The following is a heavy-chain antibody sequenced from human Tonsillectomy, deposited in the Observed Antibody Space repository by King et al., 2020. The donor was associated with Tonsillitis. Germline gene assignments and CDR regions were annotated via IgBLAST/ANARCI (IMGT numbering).Heavy chain of an antibody. CDR1: GFTFGHYG. CDR3: ARDYCGGDCYFEDY. Sequence: VQLVESGGGVVQPGRSLRLSCAASGFTFGHYGMHWVRQAPGKGLEWVAVIWSDGSHKHYADSVKGRFIISRDNSKNQLYLQMNSLRAEDTAVYSCARDYCGGDCYFEDYWGQGTLITVSS. J-gene: IGHJ4*02. D-gene: IGHD2-21*02. CDR2: IWSDGSHK. V-gene: IGHV3-33*08.